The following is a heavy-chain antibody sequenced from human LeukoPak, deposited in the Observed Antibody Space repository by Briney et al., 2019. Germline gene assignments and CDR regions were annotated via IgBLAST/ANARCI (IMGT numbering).Heavy chain of an antibody. CDR2: IIPIFGTA. D-gene: IGHD4-17*01. Sequence: ASVKVSCKASGGTFSSYAISWVRQAPGQGLEWMGGIIPIFGTANYAQKFQGRVTITADESTSTAYMELRSLRSDDTAVYYCARGYGDYDSKAEGVEYWGQGTLVTVSS. CDR3: ARGYGDYDSKAEGVEY. V-gene: IGHV1-69*13. CDR1: GGTFSSYA. J-gene: IGHJ4*02.